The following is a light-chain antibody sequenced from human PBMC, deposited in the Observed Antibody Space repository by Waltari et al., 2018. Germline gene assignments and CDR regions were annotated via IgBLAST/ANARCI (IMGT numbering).Light chain of an antibody. CDR2: DAS. CDR1: QRIDSY. V-gene: IGKV3-11*01. Sequence: IVLTQSPATLSLSPGEGAILSCRASQRIDSYLAWYQQKPGQAPRLLIYDASKRASGIPARFRGSGSGTDYTLTISGLEPEDSAVYYCHQSFDWPRGTFGQGTKVEIK. J-gene: IGKJ1*01. CDR3: HQSFDWPRGT.